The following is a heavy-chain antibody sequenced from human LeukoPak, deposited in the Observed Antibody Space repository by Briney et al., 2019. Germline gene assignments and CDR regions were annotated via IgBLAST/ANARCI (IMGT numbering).Heavy chain of an antibody. J-gene: IGHJ6*03. CDR1: VGSFSGYY. CDR2: INHSGST. Sequence: PSETLSLTCAVYVGSFSGYYWSWIRQPPGRGLEWVGEINHSGSTNYNPSLKSRVTISLDTSKNQFSLKLSAVTPADTALYYCTRTTGYSSSWYNYYYMGVWGKGTTVTVSS. V-gene: IGHV4-34*01. CDR3: TRTTGYSSSWYNYYYMGV. D-gene: IGHD6-13*01.